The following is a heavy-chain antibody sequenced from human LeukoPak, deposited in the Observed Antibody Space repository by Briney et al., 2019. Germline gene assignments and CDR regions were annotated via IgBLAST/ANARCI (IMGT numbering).Heavy chain of an antibody. D-gene: IGHD3-3*01. J-gene: IGHJ6*02. V-gene: IGHV3-7*01. CDR1: GFTFSSYW. Sequence: GGSLRLSCAASGFTFSSYWMSWVRQAPGKGLEWVANIKQDGNEKYYVDSVKGRFTISRDNAKNSLYLQMNSLRAEDTAVYYCAREKALRFLEWPDYGMDVWGQGTTVTVSS. CDR2: IKQDGNEK. CDR3: AREKALRFLEWPDYGMDV.